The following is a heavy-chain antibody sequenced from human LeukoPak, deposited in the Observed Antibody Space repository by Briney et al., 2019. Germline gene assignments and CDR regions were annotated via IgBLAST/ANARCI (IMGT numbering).Heavy chain of an antibody. J-gene: IGHJ4*02. CDR2: ISYDGSNK. D-gene: IGHD3-3*01. V-gene: IGHV3-30*03. CDR1: GFTFSSYG. Sequence: PGRSLRLSCAASGFTFSSYGMHWVRQAPGKGLEWVAVISYDGSNKYYADSVKGRFTISRDNSKNTLYLQMNSLRAEDTAVYYCAGPIFGVVMNPFDYWGQGTLVTVSS. CDR3: AGPIFGVVMNPFDY.